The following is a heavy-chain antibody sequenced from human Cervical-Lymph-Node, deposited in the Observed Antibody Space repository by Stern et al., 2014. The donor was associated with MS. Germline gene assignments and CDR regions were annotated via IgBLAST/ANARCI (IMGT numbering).Heavy chain of an antibody. J-gene: IGHJ6*02. CDR2: ISSSSSYI. CDR1: GFTFSSYS. Sequence: EVQLVESGGGLVKPGGSLRLSCAASGFTFSSYSMNWVRQAPGKGLECVSSISSSSSYIYYADSVKGRFTISRDNAKNSLYLQMNSLRAEDTAVYYCARDQGDYYYYGRDVWGQGTTVTVSS. V-gene: IGHV3-21*01. D-gene: IGHD3-16*01. CDR3: ARDQGDYYYYGRDV.